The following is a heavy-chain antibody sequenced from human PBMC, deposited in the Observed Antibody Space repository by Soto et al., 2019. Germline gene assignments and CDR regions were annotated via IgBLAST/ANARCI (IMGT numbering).Heavy chain of an antibody. V-gene: IGHV3-23*01. J-gene: IGHJ6*02. CDR1: GFTFSSFS. Sequence: GGSLRLSCAASGFTFSSFSMTWVRQAPGEGLEWVSSISSSGETTYYSDSVKGRFTISRDISKNMVYLQMTSLRAEDTAVYFCVQDWTGNSCPCMVVWGQGTTVTVSS. CDR3: VQDWTGNSCPCMVV. D-gene: IGHD6-13*01. CDR2: ISSSGETT.